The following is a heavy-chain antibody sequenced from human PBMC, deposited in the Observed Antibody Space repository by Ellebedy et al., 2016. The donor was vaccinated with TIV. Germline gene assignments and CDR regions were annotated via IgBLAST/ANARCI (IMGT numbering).Heavy chain of an antibody. CDR1: GGSISSSSYY. J-gene: IGHJ4*02. V-gene: IGHV4-39*01. D-gene: IGHD3-22*01. CDR3: ARHASYYDSSGYSGYYFDY. CDR2: IYFSGST. Sequence: MPSETLSLTCTVSGGSISSSSYYRGWIRQPPGKGLEWIGSIYFSGSTSYNPSLKSRVTTSVDTSKNQFSLKLSSVTAADTAVYYCARHASYYDSSGYSGYYFDYWGQGTLVTVSS.